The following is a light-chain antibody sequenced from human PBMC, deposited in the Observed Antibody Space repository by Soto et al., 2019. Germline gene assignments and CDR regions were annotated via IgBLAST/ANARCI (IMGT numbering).Light chain of an antibody. CDR3: QQTHSTPIT. CDR2: VVS. V-gene: IGKV1-39*01. J-gene: IGKJ5*01. CDR1: QRNTNY. Sequence: DIQMTQSPSSLSASVGDRVTITCRTSQRNTNYLNWYQWRPGKAPKLLIYVVSTLQSGVPSRFSGSGSGTDFTLTISTVQPEDSATYYCQQTHSTPITFGQGTRLEIK.